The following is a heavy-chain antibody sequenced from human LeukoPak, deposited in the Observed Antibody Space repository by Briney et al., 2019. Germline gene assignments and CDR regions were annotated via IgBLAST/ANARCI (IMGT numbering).Heavy chain of an antibody. D-gene: IGHD1-26*01. CDR1: GFTFSSYG. V-gene: IGHV3-33*06. J-gene: IGHJ4*02. CDR2: IWYDGSNK. CDR3: AKSRGSKQTTYFDY. Sequence: GGSLGLSCAASGFTFSSYGMHWVRQAPGKGLEWVAVIWYDGSNKYYADSVKGRFTISRDNSKNTLYLQMNSLRAEDTAVYYCAKSRGSKQTTYFDYWGQGTLVTVSS.